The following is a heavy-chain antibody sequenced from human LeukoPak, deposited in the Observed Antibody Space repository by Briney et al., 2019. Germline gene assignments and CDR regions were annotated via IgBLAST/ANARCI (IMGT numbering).Heavy chain of an antibody. D-gene: IGHD6-13*01. CDR2: ISGSGGST. J-gene: IGHJ6*03. CDR1: GFTFSSYA. CDR3: AKDTYSSSWGHYYYYMDV. Sequence: GGSLRLSCAASGFTFSSYAMSWIREAPGKGLEWVSAISGSGGSTYYADSVKGRFTISRDNSKNTLYLQMNSLRAEDTAVYYCAKDTYSSSWGHYYYYMDVWGKGTTVTVSS. V-gene: IGHV3-23*01.